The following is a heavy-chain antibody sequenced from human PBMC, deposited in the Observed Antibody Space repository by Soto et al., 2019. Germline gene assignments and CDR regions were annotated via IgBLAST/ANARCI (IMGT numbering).Heavy chain of an antibody. J-gene: IGHJ4*02. CDR1: GFPFSTNW. CDR2: INSDGTST. CDR3: ARDIDSSG. Sequence: PGGSLRLSCAASGFPFSTNWMHWVRQAPGKGLVWVSRINSDGTSTNYADSVKGRFTISRDNAKNTLYLQMNSLRGEDTAMYYCARDIDSSGWGQGTLVTSPQ. D-gene: IGHD3-22*01. V-gene: IGHV3-74*01.